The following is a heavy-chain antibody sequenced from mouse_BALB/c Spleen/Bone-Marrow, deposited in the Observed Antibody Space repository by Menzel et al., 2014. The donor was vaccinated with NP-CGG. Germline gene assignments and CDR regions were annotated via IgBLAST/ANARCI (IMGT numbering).Heavy chain of an antibody. CDR1: GFTFTDHY. CDR3: ARDYLYYFDY. J-gene: IGHJ2*01. V-gene: IGHV7-3*02. CDR2: IRNKANGYTT. Sequence: EVKVEESGGGLVQPGGFLRLSCATSGFTFTDHYMSWVRQPPGKALEWLGFIRNKANGYTTEYSASVKGRFTISRGNSQSIVYLQMNTLRAEDSATYYCARDYLYYFDYWGQGTTLTVSS. D-gene: IGHD2-1*01.